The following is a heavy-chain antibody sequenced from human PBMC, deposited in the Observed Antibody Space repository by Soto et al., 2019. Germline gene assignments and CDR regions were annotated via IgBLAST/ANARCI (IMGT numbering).Heavy chain of an antibody. J-gene: IGHJ4*02. CDR2: ISTYNGNT. Sequence: QVQLVQSGAEVKKPGASVKVSCKASGYTFTSYGISWVRQAPGQGLEWMGWISTYNGNTKYAQKLQGRVTMTTDTSTRTAYMELRSLRSDDRAVFYCGRERCRGVGSDYWGQGALVTVSS. V-gene: IGHV1-18*01. D-gene: IGHD3-10*01. CDR3: GRERCRGVGSDY. CDR1: GYTFTSYG.